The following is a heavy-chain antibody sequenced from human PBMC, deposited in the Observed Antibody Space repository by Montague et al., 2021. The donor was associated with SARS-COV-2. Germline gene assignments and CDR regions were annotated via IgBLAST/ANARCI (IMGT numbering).Heavy chain of an antibody. CDR1: GGSFSDSH. J-gene: IGHJ4*02. D-gene: IGHD3-22*01. CDR2: INQSGST. Sequence: SETLSLTCAVYGGSFSDSHWSWLRQPPGKGLEWIGEINQSGSTKYNPSLKSRVTISVDTSKNQFSLKLSSLTAADTAVYYCARGQSGITMIVVAILGVEFYFDXGGQGTLVAVSS. CDR3: ARGQSGITMIVVAILGVEFYFDX. V-gene: IGHV4-34*01.